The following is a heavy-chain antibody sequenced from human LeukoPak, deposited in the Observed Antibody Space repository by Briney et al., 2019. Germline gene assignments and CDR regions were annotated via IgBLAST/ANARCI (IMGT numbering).Heavy chain of an antibody. CDR1: GFTFSTYW. D-gene: IGHD3-3*01. CDR2: IKQGGSEK. CDR3: ARGYYDFRSGSYYFDS. V-gene: IGHV3-7*01. Sequence: PGGSLRLSCAASGFTFSTYWMTWVRQAPGKGLEWVANIKQGGSEKYYVDSVKGRFTISRDNAKNSLYLQMNSLRAEDTAAYYCARGYYDFRSGSYYFDSWGQGTLVTVSS. J-gene: IGHJ4*02.